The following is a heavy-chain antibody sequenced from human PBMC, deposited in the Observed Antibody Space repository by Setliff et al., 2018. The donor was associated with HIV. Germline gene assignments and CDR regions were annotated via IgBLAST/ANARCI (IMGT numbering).Heavy chain of an antibody. CDR1: GFTFSSYW. Sequence: GGSLRLSCAASGFTFSSYWMHWVRQAPGKGLVWVFGMNTDGSSTRYADSVKGRFTISRDNSKNTLYLQMNSLRAEDTAVYYCARGGFGTGLDYWGLGALVTVSS. D-gene: IGHD6-13*01. V-gene: IGHV3-74*01. CDR3: ARGGFGTGLDY. J-gene: IGHJ4*02. CDR2: MNTDGSST.